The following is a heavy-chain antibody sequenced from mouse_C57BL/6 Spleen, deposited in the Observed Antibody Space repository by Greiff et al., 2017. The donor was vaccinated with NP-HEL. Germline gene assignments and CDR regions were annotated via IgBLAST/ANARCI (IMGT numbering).Heavy chain of an antibody. D-gene: IGHD3-3*01. J-gene: IGHJ4*01. CDR1: GYSFTDYN. V-gene: IGHV1-39*01. CDR3: ARARWDAGYAMDY. CDR2: INPNYGTT. Sequence: VHVKQSGPELVKPGASVKISCKASGYSFTDYNMNWVKQSNGKSLEWIGVINPNYGTTSYNQKFKGKATLTVDQSSSTAYMQLNSLTSEDSAVYYCARARWDAGYAMDYWGQGTSVTVSS.